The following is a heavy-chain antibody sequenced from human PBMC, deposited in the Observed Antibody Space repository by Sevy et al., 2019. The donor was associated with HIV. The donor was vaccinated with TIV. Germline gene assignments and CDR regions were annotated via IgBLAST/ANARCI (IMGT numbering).Heavy chain of an antibody. D-gene: IGHD3-10*01. V-gene: IGHV3-48*02. CDR3: ASSDATSTFGYYYFAMDF. CDR2: ISYTSTTI. Sequence: EGSLRLSCAVSGFTFNTYNMNWVLQAPGKGLEWVSYISYTSTTIYYADSVRGRFTISRDNAKNTLYLQMNSLRDEDTAVYYCASSDATSTFGYYYFAMDFWGQGTSVTVSS. CDR1: GFTFNTYN. J-gene: IGHJ6*02.